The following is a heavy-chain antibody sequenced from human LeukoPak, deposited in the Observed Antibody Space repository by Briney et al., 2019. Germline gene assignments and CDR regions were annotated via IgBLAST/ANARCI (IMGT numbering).Heavy chain of an antibody. CDR2: IYYSGST. V-gene: IGHV4-30-4*08. D-gene: IGHD6-6*01. J-gene: IGHJ4*02. CDR1: GGSISSGDYY. Sequence: SETLSLTCTVSGGSISSGDYYWSWIRQPPGKGLEWIGYIYYSGSTYYNPSLKSRVTISVDTSKNQFSLKLSSVTAADTAVYYCARSPIRSSPVDYWGQGTLVTVSS. CDR3: ARSPIRSSPVDY.